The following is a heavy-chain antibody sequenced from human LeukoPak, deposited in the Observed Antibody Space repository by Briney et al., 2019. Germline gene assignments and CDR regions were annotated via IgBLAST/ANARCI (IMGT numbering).Heavy chain of an antibody. CDR2: ISCYNGDT. Sequence: GASVKVSCKASGCAFTKYGISWVRQAPGQGLEWMGWISCYNGDTNYAQNLQGRVTMTTDTSTTTVYMELRSLGSDDTAVYYCARDPSNTSGRNILFDYWGQGALVTVSS. CDR1: GCAFTKYG. J-gene: IGHJ4*02. D-gene: IGHD6-19*01. V-gene: IGHV1-18*01. CDR3: ARDPSNTSGRNILFDY.